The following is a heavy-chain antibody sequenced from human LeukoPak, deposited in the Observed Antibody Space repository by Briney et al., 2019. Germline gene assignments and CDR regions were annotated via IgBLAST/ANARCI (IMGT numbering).Heavy chain of an antibody. V-gene: IGHV4-38-2*02. J-gene: IGHJ4*02. CDR3: ARVHCSGGSCYSVPVDY. Sequence: SETLSLTCTVSGYSISSGYYWGWIRQPPGKGLEWIGSIYHSGSTYYNPSLKSRVTISVDTSKNQFSLKLSSVTAADTAVYYCARVHCSGGSCYSVPVDYWGQGTLVTVSS. CDR2: IYHSGST. D-gene: IGHD2-15*01. CDR1: GYSISSGYY.